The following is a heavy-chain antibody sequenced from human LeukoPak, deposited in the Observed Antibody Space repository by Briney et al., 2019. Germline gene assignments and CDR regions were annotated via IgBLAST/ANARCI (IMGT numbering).Heavy chain of an antibody. Sequence: GGSLRLSCAASGFTFSSYEMIWVRQAPGKGLEWISYISSNGSNKYYADSLKGRFTISRDNAKNSLYLQMNSLRAEDTAVYYCARDGQRWPNYYWGQGTLVTVSS. V-gene: IGHV3-48*03. CDR2: ISSNGSNK. CDR1: GFTFSSYE. J-gene: IGHJ4*02. D-gene: IGHD6-19*01. CDR3: ARDGQRWPNYY.